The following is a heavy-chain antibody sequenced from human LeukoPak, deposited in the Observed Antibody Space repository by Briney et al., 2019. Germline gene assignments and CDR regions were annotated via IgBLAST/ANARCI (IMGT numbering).Heavy chain of an antibody. CDR1: GYTFTSYG. CDR3: ARCRYCTNGVCYGIYYGMDV. J-gene: IGHJ6*02. Sequence: GASVKVSCKASGYTFTSYGFSWVRQAPGQGLEWMGWINAYNGNTNYAQKLQGRVTMTTDTSTSTGYMELRSLRSDDTAVYYCARCRYCTNGVCYGIYYGMDVWGQGTTVTVSS. CDR2: INAYNGNT. D-gene: IGHD2-8*01. V-gene: IGHV1-18*01.